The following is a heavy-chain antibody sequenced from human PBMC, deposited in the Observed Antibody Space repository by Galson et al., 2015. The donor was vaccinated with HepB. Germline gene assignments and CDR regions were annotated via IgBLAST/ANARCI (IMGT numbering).Heavy chain of an antibody. Sequence: SVKVSCKASGYTFTIYYFHWVRQAPGQGLEWMGIINPSTGSTNYAQKFQGRLTMTRDTSTSTVYMELSSLRSEDTAVYYCARDVKYCSSISCNQKGHSWFDPWGQGTLVTVSS. D-gene: IGHD2-2*01. V-gene: IGHV1-46*01. CDR2: INPSTGST. J-gene: IGHJ5*02. CDR1: GYTFTIYY. CDR3: ARDVKYCSSISCNQKGHSWFDP.